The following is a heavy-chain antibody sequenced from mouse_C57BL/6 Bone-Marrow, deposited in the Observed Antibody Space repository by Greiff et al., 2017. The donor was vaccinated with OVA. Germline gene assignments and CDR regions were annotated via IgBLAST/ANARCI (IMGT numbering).Heavy chain of an antibody. J-gene: IGHJ1*03. CDR1: GYSFTDYN. V-gene: IGHV1-39*01. Sequence: EVKLVESGPELVKPGASVKISCKASGYSFTDYNMNWVKQSNGKSLEWIGVINPNYGTTSYNQKFKGKATLTVDQSSSTAYMQLNSLTSEDSAVYYCARYPHYYGSSDWYFDVWGTGTTVTVSS. D-gene: IGHD1-1*01. CDR3: ARYPHYYGSSDWYFDV. CDR2: INPNYGTT.